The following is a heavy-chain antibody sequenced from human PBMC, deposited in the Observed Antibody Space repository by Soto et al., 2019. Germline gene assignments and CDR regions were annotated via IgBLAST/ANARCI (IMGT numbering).Heavy chain of an antibody. CDR1: GFTFSSYA. D-gene: IGHD2-15*01. CDR3: GKRGICSDMSCLRIGGILDN. Sequence: EVQLLESGGGLAQPGGSLRLSCVASGFTFSSYAMSWVRQAPGKGLEWVSAINNSGGSTYYADSVKGRFTISRDNSKRTVSLQMNSLGAEDTSVYYCGKRGICSDMSCLRIGGILDNWGQGAQVIVSS. CDR2: INNSGGST. V-gene: IGHV3-23*01. J-gene: IGHJ4*02.